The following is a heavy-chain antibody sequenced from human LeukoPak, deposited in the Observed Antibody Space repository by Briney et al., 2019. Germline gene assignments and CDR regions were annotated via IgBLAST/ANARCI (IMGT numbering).Heavy chain of an antibody. D-gene: IGHD5-18*01. Sequence: SETLSLTCTVSGGSISSYYWSWLRQPPGKGLEWIGYIYYSGSTNYNPSLKSRVTISVDTSKNQFSLKLSSVTAADTAVYYCARVGEDTAMVPLFDYWGQGTLVTVSS. J-gene: IGHJ4*02. CDR2: IYYSGST. CDR3: ARVGEDTAMVPLFDY. CDR1: GGSISSYY. V-gene: IGHV4-59*01.